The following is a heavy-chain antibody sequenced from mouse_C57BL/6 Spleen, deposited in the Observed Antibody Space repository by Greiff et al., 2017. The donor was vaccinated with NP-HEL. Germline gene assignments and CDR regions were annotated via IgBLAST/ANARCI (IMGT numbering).Heavy chain of an antibody. D-gene: IGHD1-1*01. CDR2: IWRGGSN. Sequence: VQLQQSGPGLVQPSQRLSITCTVSGFSLTSYGVHWVRRSPGKGLEWLGVIWRGGSNDYNEAFMSRLSITKDNSNSQVFFKMNSLQADDTAIYYWATNHYGSTHFYYWGQGTTLTVSS. V-gene: IGHV2-5*01. CDR1: GFSLTSYG. CDR3: ATNHYGSTHFYY. J-gene: IGHJ2*01.